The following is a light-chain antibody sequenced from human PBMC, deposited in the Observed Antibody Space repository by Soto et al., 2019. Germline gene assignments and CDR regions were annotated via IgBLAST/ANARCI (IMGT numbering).Light chain of an antibody. Sequence: EVVLTQSPVTLSLSPGERAPLSCRASQSFRGLLAWYQQKPGQAPRLIIYDAYNRATGIPPRFSGSGSGTDFTLTISSLQPEDVATYYCQKYNSAPLTFGGGTKVDIK. CDR1: QSFRGL. J-gene: IGKJ4*01. V-gene: IGKV3-11*01. CDR2: DAY. CDR3: QKYNSAPLT.